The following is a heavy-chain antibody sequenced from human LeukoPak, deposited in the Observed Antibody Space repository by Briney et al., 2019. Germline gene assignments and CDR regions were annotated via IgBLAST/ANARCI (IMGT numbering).Heavy chain of an antibody. CDR2: IYYSGST. CDR1: GGSISSYY. CDR3: ARAPCGGDCYFRVAAFDI. Sequence: SETLSLTCTVSGGSISSYYWSWIRQPPGKGLEWIRYIYYSGSTNYNPSLKSRVTISVDTSKNQFSLKLSSVTAADTAVYYCARAPCGGDCYFRVAAFDIWGQGTMVTVSS. D-gene: IGHD2-21*02. V-gene: IGHV4-59*01. J-gene: IGHJ3*02.